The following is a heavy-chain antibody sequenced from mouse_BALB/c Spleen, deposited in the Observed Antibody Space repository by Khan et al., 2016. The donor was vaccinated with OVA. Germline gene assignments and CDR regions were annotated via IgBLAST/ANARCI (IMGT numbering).Heavy chain of an antibody. Sequence: QIQLVQSGPELKKPGETVKISCKASGYTFTDYSMHWVKQASGKGLKWMGWINTETGEPTYADDFKGRFAFSLETSASTAYLQINNLNNEDPATYSCARIFRYLCGSSPVAYWCQETLVTVSA. V-gene: IGHV9-2-1*01. CDR2: INTETGEP. J-gene: IGHJ3*01. D-gene: IGHD1-1*01. CDR1: GYTFTDYS. CDR3: ARIFRYLCGSSPVAY.